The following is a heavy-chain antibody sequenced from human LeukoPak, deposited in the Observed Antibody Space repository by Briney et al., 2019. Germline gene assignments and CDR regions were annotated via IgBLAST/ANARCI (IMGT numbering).Heavy chain of an antibody. CDR1: GYTFTSYG. CDR3: ARLQLRHCSRTSCANEFDY. CDR2: ISAYNGNT. D-gene: IGHD2-2*01. Sequence: AASVKVSCKASGYTFTSYGISWVRQAPGQGLEWMGWISAYNGNTNYAQKLQGRVTMTTDTSTSTAYMELRSLRSDDTAVYYCARLQLRHCSRTSCANEFDYWGQGTLVTVSS. J-gene: IGHJ4*02. V-gene: IGHV1-18*01.